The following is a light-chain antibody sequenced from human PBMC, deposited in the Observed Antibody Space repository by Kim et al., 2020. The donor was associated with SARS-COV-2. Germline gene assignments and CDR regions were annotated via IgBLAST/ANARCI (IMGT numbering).Light chain of an antibody. CDR3: HQTANLPLT. CDR2: FAS. V-gene: IGKV6-21*01. CDR1: QSIGSK. Sequence: TPEKKVTITCRASQSIGSKLQWYQQKPGQSPKLLITFASQSFSGVPSGFSGSGTGTDFTLTISSLEAEDAAVYYCHQTANLPLTFGGGTKVDIK. J-gene: IGKJ4*01.